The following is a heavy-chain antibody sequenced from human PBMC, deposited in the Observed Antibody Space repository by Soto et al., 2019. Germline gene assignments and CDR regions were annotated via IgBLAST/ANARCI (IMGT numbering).Heavy chain of an antibody. CDR1: GFTFNNYG. J-gene: IGHJ4*02. V-gene: IGHV3-33*01. CDR2: IWHDGSNK. D-gene: IGHD1-26*01. Sequence: GGSLRLSCAASGFTFNNYGMHWIRQAPGKGLEWVALIWHDGSNKGYADSVKGRFTISRDNSKNTVNLQMNSLRVEDTAVYYCTRAAIKGELLDYWGQGTQVTVSS. CDR3: TRAAIKGELLDY.